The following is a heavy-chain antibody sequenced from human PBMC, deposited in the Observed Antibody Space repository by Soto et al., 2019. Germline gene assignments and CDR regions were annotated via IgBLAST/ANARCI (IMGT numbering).Heavy chain of an antibody. V-gene: IGHV3-30-3*01. J-gene: IGHJ3*01. D-gene: IGHD3-22*01. Sequence: QVQLVESGGGVVQPGRSLRLSCAASGFNFKSYTIHWVRQAPGRGLQWVAVISYDGSDKYYADSVKGRFTISRDNSKNTLDLQMNSLRAEDTAVYFCARDSWDYYGSRGYRDVLDLWGQGTMVTVSS. CDR1: GFNFKSYT. CDR3: ARDSWDYYGSRGYRDVLDL. CDR2: ISYDGSDK.